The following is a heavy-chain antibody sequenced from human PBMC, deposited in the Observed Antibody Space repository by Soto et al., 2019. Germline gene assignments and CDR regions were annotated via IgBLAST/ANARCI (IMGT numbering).Heavy chain of an antibody. D-gene: IGHD3-9*01. CDR1: GFTVSSNY. CDR2: IYSGGST. CDR3: ARAYQLTYYFDD. V-gene: IGHV3-53*05. Sequence: GGSLRLSCAASGFTVSSNYMSWVRQAPGKGLDWVSVIYSGGSTYYAGSVKGGFSVSRDDSTNMLFLQMSSLRSEDTAVYHCARAYQLTYYFDDWGPGTPVTVSS. J-gene: IGHJ4*02.